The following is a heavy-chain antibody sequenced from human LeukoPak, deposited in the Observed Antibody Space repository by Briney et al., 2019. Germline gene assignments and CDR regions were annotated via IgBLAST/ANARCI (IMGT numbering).Heavy chain of an antibody. Sequence: GGSLRLSCAASGFTFSDYYMSWIRQAPGKGLEWVSYISSSGSTIYYADSVKGRFTISRDNAKNSLYLQMNSLRAEDTAVYYCARALFEYSSSGDAFDIWGQGTMVTVSS. J-gene: IGHJ3*02. CDR3: ARALFEYSSSGDAFDI. CDR2: ISSSGSTI. V-gene: IGHV3-11*04. D-gene: IGHD6-6*01. CDR1: GFTFSDYY.